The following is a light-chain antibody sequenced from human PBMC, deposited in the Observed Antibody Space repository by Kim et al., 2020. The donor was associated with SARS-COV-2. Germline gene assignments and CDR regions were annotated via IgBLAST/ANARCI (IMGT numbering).Light chain of an antibody. V-gene: IGKV4-1*01. CDR3: QQYHTNPYT. Sequence: RATINCKSSHSDVSSPNSKNYLAWYQQKPGQAPKLLIHWASSRGAGVPDRFSGSGSGTYFTLTISNLQAEDLAVYYCQQYHTNPYTFGQGTKLEI. CDR1: HSDVSSPNSKNY. CDR2: WAS. J-gene: IGKJ2*01.